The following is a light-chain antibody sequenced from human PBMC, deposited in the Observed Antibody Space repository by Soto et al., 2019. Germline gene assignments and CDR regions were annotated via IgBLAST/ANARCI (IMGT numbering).Light chain of an antibody. CDR1: SSDVGGYKY. V-gene: IGLV2-8*01. J-gene: IGLJ3*02. Sequence: QSALTQPPSASGSPGQSVTISCTGTSSDVGGYKYVSWYQQHPGKAPKLMIFEVSRRPSGVPDRFSGSKSGNTASLTVSGLQAEDEADYYCSSYAGRNTWVFGGGTKVTGL. CDR2: EVS. CDR3: SSYAGRNTWV.